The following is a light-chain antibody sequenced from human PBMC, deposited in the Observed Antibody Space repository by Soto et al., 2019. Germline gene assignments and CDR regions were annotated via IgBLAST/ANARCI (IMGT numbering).Light chain of an antibody. CDR3: SSYTSSSTYV. Sequence: ARTQPASVSGSPGQSITIACTGTSSDVGGCNYVSWYQQYPGKAPRLVISDVSNRPSGVSNRFSGSKSGNSASLTISGLQAEDEADYYCSSYTSSSTYVFGTGTKVTVL. CDR1: SSDVGGCNY. CDR2: DVS. J-gene: IGLJ1*01. V-gene: IGLV2-14*01.